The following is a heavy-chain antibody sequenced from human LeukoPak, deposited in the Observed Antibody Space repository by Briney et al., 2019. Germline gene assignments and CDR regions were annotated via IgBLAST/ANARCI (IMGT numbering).Heavy chain of an antibody. D-gene: IGHD6-13*01. CDR3: AGAPPIAATALGTPSDY. CDR1: GCTFTSYG. Sequence: ASVKVSCKASGCTFTSYGISWVRQAPGQGLEWMGWISAYNGNTNYAQKLQGRVTMTTDTSTSTAYMELRSLRSDDTAVYYCAGAPPIAATALGTPSDYWGQGTLVTVSS. CDR2: ISAYNGNT. J-gene: IGHJ4*02. V-gene: IGHV1-18*01.